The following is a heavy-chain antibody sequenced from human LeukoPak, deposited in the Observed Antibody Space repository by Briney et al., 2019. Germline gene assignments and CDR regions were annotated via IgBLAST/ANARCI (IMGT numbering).Heavy chain of an antibody. J-gene: IGHJ4*02. CDR1: GYTFTNYG. V-gene: IGHV1-18*01. Sequence: ASMKVSCMASGYTFTNYGFSWVRQAPGQGLEWMGWIGAYNVKTNYAQKFQGRVTMTTDTSTSTAYMELRSLISDDTAVYYCARDYCSGGSCQSGMLDYWGEGTLVTVSS. CDR3: ARDYCSGGSCQSGMLDY. D-gene: IGHD2-15*01. CDR2: IGAYNVKT.